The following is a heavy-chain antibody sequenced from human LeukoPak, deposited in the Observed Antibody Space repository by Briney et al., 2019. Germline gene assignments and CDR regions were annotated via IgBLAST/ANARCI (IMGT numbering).Heavy chain of an antibody. CDR1: GFTFSSYA. Sequence: PGGSLRLSCAASGFTFSSYAMSWVRQAPGKGLEWVSAISGSGGSTYYADSVKGRFTISRDNSKNTLYLQMNSLRAEDTAVYYCAKDARRIMVRGVIFDAFDIWGQGTMVTVSS. CDR3: AKDARRIMVRGVIFDAFDI. CDR2: ISGSGGST. J-gene: IGHJ3*02. V-gene: IGHV3-23*01. D-gene: IGHD3-10*01.